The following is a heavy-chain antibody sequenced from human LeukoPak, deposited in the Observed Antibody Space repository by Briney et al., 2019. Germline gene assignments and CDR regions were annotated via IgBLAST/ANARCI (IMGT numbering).Heavy chain of an antibody. D-gene: IGHD5-12*01. CDR3: ARSGYSGYDSPYHYYMDV. Sequence: PGGSLRLSCAASGFSFSSYNMNWVRQAPGKGLEWLSSISASSTYTYYADSVKGRFTISRDNAKNSLYLQMNSLRAEDTALYYCARSGYSGYDSPYHYYMDVWGKGTTVTVSS. CDR2: ISASSTYT. V-gene: IGHV3-21*01. CDR1: GFSFSSYN. J-gene: IGHJ6*03.